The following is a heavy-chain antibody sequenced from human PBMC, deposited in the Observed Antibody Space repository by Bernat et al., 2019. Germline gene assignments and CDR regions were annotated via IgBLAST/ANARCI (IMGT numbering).Heavy chain of an antibody. CDR1: GYSFTNYW. CDR2: IYPDDSDT. CDR3: ARLVFSSGNDAFDV. D-gene: IGHD3-10*01. J-gene: IGHJ3*01. Sequence: EVQLVQSGAEVKKPGESLKISCKGSGYSFTNYWIAWVRQMPGEGLEWMGIIYPDDSDTRYSPAFQGQVTSSADKSINTASLQWSGLKAWESDMYYCARLVFSSGNDAFDVWGRGTMVTVSS. V-gene: IGHV5-51*01.